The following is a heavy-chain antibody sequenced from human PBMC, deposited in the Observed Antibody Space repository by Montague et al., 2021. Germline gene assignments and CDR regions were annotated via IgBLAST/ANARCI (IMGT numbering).Heavy chain of an antibody. J-gene: IGHJ5*02. V-gene: IGHV4-34*01. Sequence: SETLSLTCGIFGASLNDYSWKWIRQVPGGGLQWLGESDYDGKANYRPSFMGRVFMSLDMSKKHFNLRLTSVTAADTAIYYCSRGPMRAWFDPWGTGTSVIVSS. CDR3: SRGPMRAWFDP. CDR1: GASLNDYS. CDR2: SDYDGKA.